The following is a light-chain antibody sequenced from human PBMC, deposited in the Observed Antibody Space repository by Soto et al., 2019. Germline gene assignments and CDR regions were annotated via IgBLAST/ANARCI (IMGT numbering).Light chain of an antibody. V-gene: IGKV3-15*01. J-gene: IGKJ1*01. CDR2: GAS. CDR3: QQYTNWPPWT. CDR1: QSVSSN. Sequence: IVMTQSPATLSVSPGERATLSCRASQSVSSNLAWYQRRPGQAPRLLIYGASTRATGIPARFSGSGSGTEFTLTISSLQPEDFAVYYCQQYTNWPPWTFGQGTNVEIK.